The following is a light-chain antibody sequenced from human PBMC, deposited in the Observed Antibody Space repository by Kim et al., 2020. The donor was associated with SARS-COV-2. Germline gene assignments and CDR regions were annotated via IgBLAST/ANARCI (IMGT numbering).Light chain of an antibody. CDR1: TRHRNYA. CDR3: PFSRV. V-gene: IGLV4-69*01. CDR2: VNSDGSH. Sequence: SPAASVKLTCTLSTRHRNYAVAWHQQQPDKGPPYLMRVNSDGSHTRAYAIPHRFSGSSSGAELYLSISSLQSEDAADFCCPFSRVFAAGTQLTVL. J-gene: IGLJ3*02.